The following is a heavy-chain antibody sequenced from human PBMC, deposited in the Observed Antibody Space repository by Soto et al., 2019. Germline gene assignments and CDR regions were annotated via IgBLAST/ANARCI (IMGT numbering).Heavy chain of an antibody. V-gene: IGHV4-59*01. CDR1: GGSISSYY. CDR3: VRDGQYSSSWYTLHYYYYYGMDV. Sequence: PSETLSLTCTVSGGSISSYYWGWIRQPPGKGLEWIGYIYYSGSTNYNPSLKSRVTISVDTSKNQFSLKLSSVTAADTAVYYCVRDGQYSSSWYTLHYYYYYGMDVWGQGTTVTVSS. J-gene: IGHJ6*02. D-gene: IGHD6-13*01. CDR2: IYYSGST.